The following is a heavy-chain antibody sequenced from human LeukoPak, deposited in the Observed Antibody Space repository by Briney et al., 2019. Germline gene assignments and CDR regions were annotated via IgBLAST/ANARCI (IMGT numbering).Heavy chain of an antibody. V-gene: IGHV3-30*02. CDR3: VRGFFGSGSYLDH. CDR2: IRYDGSNK. J-gene: IGHJ4*02. Sequence: GGSLRLSCAASGFTFNTYAMNWVRQAPGKGLEWVAFIRYDGSNKCYADSVEGRFTISRDNSKNTLFLQMNSLRAEDTARYYCVRGFFGSGSYLDHWGQGTLVAVSS. D-gene: IGHD3-10*01. CDR1: GFTFNTYA.